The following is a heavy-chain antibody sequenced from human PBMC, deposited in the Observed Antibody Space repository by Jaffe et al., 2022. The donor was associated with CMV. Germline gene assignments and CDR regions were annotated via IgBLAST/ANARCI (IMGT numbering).Heavy chain of an antibody. CDR2: ISGSGGST. D-gene: IGHD6-19*01. CDR1: GFTFSSYA. J-gene: IGHJ5*02. V-gene: IGHV3-23*01. CDR3: ATNRFDSSGHHYNWFDP. Sequence: EVQLLESGGGLVQPGGSLRLSCAASGFTFSSYAMSWVRQAPGKGLEWVSAISGSGGSTYYADSVKGRFTISRDNSKNTLYLQMNSLRAEDTAVYYCATNRFDSSGHHYNWFDPWGQGTLVTVSS.